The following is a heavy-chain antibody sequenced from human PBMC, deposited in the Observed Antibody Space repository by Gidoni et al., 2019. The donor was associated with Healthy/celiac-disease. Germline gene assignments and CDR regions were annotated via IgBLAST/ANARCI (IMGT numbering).Heavy chain of an antibody. CDR2: ISSSGSTI. V-gene: IGHV3-48*03. Sequence: EVQLVESGGGLVQPGGSLRLSCAASGFTFSSYEMNWFRQAPGKGLEWVSYISSSGSTIYYADSVKGRFTISRDNAKNSLYLQMNSLRAEDTAVYYCARVPRGYSYGIFDYWGQGTLVTVSS. CDR3: ARVPRGYSYGIFDY. CDR1: GFTFSSYE. J-gene: IGHJ4*02. D-gene: IGHD5-18*01.